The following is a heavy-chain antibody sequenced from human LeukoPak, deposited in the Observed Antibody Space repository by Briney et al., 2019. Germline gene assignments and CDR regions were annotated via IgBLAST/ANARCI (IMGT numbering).Heavy chain of an antibody. CDR3: SRDGHLYGSKTYYQGQGLGWHWFAP. CDR2: ISLYGSET. CDR1: GFTFSSYW. J-gene: IGHJ5*02. V-gene: IGHV3-7*01. Sequence: AGSLRLSCAASGFTFSSYWMNWVRQAPGQGLEWVANISLYGSETTYEDSVKGRFTITRDNAQNTLYLTMNSLRAEATAAYYYSRDGHLYGSKTYYQGQGLGWHWFAPWGQGNLVTVT. D-gene: IGHD3-10*01.